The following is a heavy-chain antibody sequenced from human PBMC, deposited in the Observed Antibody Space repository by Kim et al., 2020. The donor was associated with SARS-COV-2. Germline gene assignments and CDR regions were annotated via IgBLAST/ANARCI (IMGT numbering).Heavy chain of an antibody. CDR3: ARDMGGGYRYGWEGAFDI. Sequence: KSRVTIPVDTSTNQFSLKLSSVTAADTAVYYCARDMGGGYRYGWEGAFDIWGQGTMVTVSS. V-gene: IGHV4-59*01. J-gene: IGHJ3*02. D-gene: IGHD5-18*01.